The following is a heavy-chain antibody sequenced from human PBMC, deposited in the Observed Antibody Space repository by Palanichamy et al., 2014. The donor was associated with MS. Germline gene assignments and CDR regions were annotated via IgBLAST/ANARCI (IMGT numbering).Heavy chain of an antibody. D-gene: IGHD1-14*01. CDR3: ARHVPGPALFFDY. CDR1: GGSVSGFY. Sequence: QVQLQESGPGLVKASETLSLICTVSGGSVSGFYWSWIRQPPGKGLEWIGYSYYNGGANYTPSLKSRVTISVNTSKNQFSLNLTSVTAADTAVYYCARHVPGPALFFDYGGRGTLVTVSS. CDR2: SYYNGGA. J-gene: IGHJ4*02. V-gene: IGHV4-59*08.